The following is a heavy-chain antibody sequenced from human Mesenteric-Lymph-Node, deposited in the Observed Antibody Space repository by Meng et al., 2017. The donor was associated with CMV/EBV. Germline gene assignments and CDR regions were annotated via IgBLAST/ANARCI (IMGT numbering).Heavy chain of an antibody. CDR2: IIPILGIA. V-gene: IGHV1-69*02. Sequence: QVQLVQSGAEVKKPGSSVKVPCKASGGTFSSYTISWVRQAPGQGLEWMGRIIPILGIANYAQNFQGRVTLTRDTSANTAYMELSSLRSDDTAVYYCARTNNWGFDYWGQGTLVTVSS. D-gene: IGHD3-16*01. CDR3: ARTNNWGFDY. CDR1: GGTFSSYT. J-gene: IGHJ4*02.